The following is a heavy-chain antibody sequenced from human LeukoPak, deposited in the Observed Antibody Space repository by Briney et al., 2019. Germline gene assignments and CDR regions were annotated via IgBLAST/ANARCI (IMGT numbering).Heavy chain of an antibody. CDR3: AKYAGAGAYDRHNEFDS. Sequence: GWSLRLSCTASGFTFSRYAMHWLRQAPGKGLEWVSVVAYDGSNKYTADSLKGRFTISRDNSKNTLFLEMNSLRPEDTAVYYCAKYAGAGAYDRHNEFDSWGQGTLVTVSS. CDR2: VAYDGSNK. J-gene: IGHJ4*02. V-gene: IGHV3-30*18. CDR1: GFTFSRYA. D-gene: IGHD3-22*01.